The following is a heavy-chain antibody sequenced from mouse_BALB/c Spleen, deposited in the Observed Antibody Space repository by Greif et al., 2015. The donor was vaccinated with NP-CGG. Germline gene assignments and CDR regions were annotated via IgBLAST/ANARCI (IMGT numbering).Heavy chain of an antibody. CDR3: ARAATAIYAMDY. V-gene: IGHV1S41*01. CDR2: IAPGSGST. CDR1: GYTFTSYW. D-gene: IGHD1-2*01. Sequence: DLVKPGASVKLSCKASGYTFTSYWINWIKQRPGQGLEWIGRIAPGSGSTYYNEMFKGEATLTVDTSSSTAYIQLSSLSSEDSAVYFCARAATAIYAMDYWGQGTSVTVSS. J-gene: IGHJ4*01.